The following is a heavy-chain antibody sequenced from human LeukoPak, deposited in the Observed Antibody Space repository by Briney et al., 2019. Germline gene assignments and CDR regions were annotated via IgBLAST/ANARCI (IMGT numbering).Heavy chain of an antibody. V-gene: IGHV1-18*01. CDR1: RYTFTTYG. CDR2: ISTYNGNT. CDR3: ARDPTEDFWSGFYSYFDF. D-gene: IGHD3-3*01. J-gene: IGHJ4*02. Sequence: ASVKVSCKASRYTFTTYGLSWVRQPPGQGLEWMGWISTYNGNTNYAQKFQGRVTMTTDTSTSTAYMELRSLRSDDTAAYYCARDPTEDFWSGFYSYFDFWGQGTLVTVSS.